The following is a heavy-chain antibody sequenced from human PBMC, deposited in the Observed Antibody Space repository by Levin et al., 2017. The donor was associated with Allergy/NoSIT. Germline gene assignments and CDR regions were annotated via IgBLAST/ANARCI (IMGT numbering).Heavy chain of an antibody. CDR1: GFPFSSYS. V-gene: IGHV3-21*01. CDR3: ARDPDDYGDYSGFDY. J-gene: IGHJ4*02. D-gene: IGHD4-17*01. Sequence: GESLKISCAASGFPFSSYSMNWVRQAPGRGLEWVSSISSSGGYIYYADSVKGRFIISRDNAKNSLYLQMNSLRAEDTAVYYCARDPDDYGDYSGFDYWSQGTLVTVSS. CDR2: ISSSGGYI.